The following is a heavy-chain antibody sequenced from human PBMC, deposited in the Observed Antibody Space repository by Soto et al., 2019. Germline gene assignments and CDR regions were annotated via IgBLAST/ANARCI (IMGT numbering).Heavy chain of an antibody. CDR1: GASMNSYH. V-gene: IGHV4-4*07. CDR3: ARDQGVAAAGITWFDP. D-gene: IGHD6-13*01. CDR2: IHSSGST. Sequence: SETLSLTCTVPGASMNSYHWSWIRQPAGKGLEWIGHIHSSGSTNYNPSLKSRVTMSVDTSKNQFSLRLMSLTAADTAVYYCARDQGVAAAGITWFDPWGQGSLVTVSS. J-gene: IGHJ5*02.